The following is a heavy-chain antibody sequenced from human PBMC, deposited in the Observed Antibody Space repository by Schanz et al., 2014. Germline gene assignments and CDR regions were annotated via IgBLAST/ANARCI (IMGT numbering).Heavy chain of an antibody. Sequence: QVQLVQSGPDVKKPGASVKVSCKASGYTLTAYYMHWVRQAPGQGLEWMGWINPDSGGTNYAQKFQGRVTMTRDMSINTAYMELSRLRSDDSAVYYCASDFWSGYSHYYYGLDVWGQGTTVTVSS. CDR1: GYTLTAYY. D-gene: IGHD3-3*01. J-gene: IGHJ6*02. CDR2: INPDSGGT. V-gene: IGHV1-2*02. CDR3: ASDFWSGYSHYYYGLDV.